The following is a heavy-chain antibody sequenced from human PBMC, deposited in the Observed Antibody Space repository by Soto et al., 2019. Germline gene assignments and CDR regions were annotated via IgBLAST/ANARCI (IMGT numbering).Heavy chain of an antibody. Sequence: PSETLSLTCTVSGGSVSSGDYYWSWIRQPPGKGLEWIGYIYYSGNTNYNPSLKSRVIISVDTSKNLFSLKLTSVTAAETAVYYCARIPVDTAMIYWLDPWGQGTLVTVSS. V-gene: IGHV4-61*08. CDR2: IYYSGNT. CDR3: ARIPVDTAMIYWLDP. J-gene: IGHJ5*02. D-gene: IGHD5-18*01. CDR1: GGSVSSGDYY.